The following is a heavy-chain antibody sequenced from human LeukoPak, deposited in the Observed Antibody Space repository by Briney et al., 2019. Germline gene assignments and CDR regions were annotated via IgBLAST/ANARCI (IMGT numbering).Heavy chain of an antibody. CDR2: ISSSGSTI. V-gene: IGHV3-48*03. CDR3: ARGGYDSSQDAFDI. Sequence: GGSLRLSCAASGFTFSSYEMNWVRQAPGKGLEWVSYISSSGSTIYYADSVKGRFTISRDNAKNSLYLQMNSLRAEDTAVYYCARGGYDSSQDAFDIWGQGTMVTVTS. J-gene: IGHJ3*02. D-gene: IGHD3-22*01. CDR1: GFTFSSYE.